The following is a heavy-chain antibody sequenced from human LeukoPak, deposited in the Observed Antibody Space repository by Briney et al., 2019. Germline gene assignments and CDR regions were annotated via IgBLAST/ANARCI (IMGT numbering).Heavy chain of an antibody. V-gene: IGHV3-7*03. CDR2: IKQDGSEK. CDR1: GFTFSSYW. J-gene: IGHJ4*02. CDR3: AKATDREDQLPYIWGNFDY. D-gene: IGHD2-2*01. Sequence: GGSLRLSCAASGFTFSSYWMSWVRQAPGKGLEWVANIKQDGSEKYYVDSVKGRFTISRDNAKNSLYLQMNSLRAEDTAVYYCAKATDREDQLPYIWGNFDYWGQGTLVTVSS.